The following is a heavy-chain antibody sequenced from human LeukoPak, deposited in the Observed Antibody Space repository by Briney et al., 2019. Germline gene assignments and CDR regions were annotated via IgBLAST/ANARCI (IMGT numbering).Heavy chain of an antibody. CDR1: GGSISSYY. D-gene: IGHD5-18*01. V-gene: IGHV4-59*01. Sequence: SETLSLTCTVSGGSISSYYWSWIRQPPGKGLEWIGYIYYSGSTNYNPSLKSRVTISEDTSKNQFSLKLSSVTAADTAVYYCARLIQNTHLDYWGQGTLVTVSS. CDR2: IYYSGST. CDR3: ARLIQNTHLDY. J-gene: IGHJ4*02.